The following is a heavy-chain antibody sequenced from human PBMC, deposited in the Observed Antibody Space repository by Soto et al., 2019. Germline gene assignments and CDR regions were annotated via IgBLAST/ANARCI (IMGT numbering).Heavy chain of an antibody. CDR2: MNPNSGNT. Sequence: QVQLVQSGAEVKKPGASVKVSCKASGYTFTTYDINWVRQATGQGLELMGWMNPNSGNTGYAQKFQGRVSMTRNTSIGTAYMELRSLGSEDTAVYYCARRDYAGAESCENWVGPWGQGILVTVSS. V-gene: IGHV1-8*01. D-gene: IGHD3-10*01. J-gene: IGHJ5*02. CDR3: ARRDYAGAESCENWVGP. CDR1: GYTFTTYD.